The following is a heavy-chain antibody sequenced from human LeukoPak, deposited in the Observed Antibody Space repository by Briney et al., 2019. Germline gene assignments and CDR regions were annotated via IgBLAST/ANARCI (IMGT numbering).Heavy chain of an antibody. CDR2: ISSSSSYI. CDR1: GFTFSSYS. CDR3: AREYSGSYGGFDY. D-gene: IGHD1-26*01. Sequence: GSLRLSCAASGFTFSSYSMNWVRQAPGKGLEWVSSISSSSSYIYYADSVKGRFTISRDNAKNSLYLQMNSLRAEDTAVYYCAREYSGSYGGFDYWGQGTLVTVSS. V-gene: IGHV3-21*01. J-gene: IGHJ4*02.